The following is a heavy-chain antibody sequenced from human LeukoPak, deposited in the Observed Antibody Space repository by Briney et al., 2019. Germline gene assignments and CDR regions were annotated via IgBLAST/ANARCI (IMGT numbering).Heavy chain of an antibody. J-gene: IGHJ5*01. CDR3: ATFRWIDS. Sequence: SVKVSCKPSGGTFIGFAMNWVRQAPGQGPEWMGRVIPSLGISKYSQKFQDRLKVTADNSSTTAFMELTSLTSDDTAVYYCATFRWIDSWGQGTLVIVSS. CDR2: VIPSLGIS. CDR1: GGTFIGFA. D-gene: IGHD2/OR15-2a*01. V-gene: IGHV1-69*04.